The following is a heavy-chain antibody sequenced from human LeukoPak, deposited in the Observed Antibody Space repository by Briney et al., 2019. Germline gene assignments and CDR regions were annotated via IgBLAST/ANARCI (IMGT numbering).Heavy chain of an antibody. Sequence: PGGTLRLSCAASGFTFSSSGMIWVRQAPGKGLEWVSAISGSGDRTYHADSVKGRFTISRDNSKNTLYLHMNSLRAEDTAVYYCAKDVREYSSSWYEYGYWGQGTLVTVSS. D-gene: IGHD6-13*01. CDR3: AKDVREYSSSWYEYGY. V-gene: IGHV3-23*01. CDR2: ISGSGDRT. J-gene: IGHJ4*02. CDR1: GFTFSSSG.